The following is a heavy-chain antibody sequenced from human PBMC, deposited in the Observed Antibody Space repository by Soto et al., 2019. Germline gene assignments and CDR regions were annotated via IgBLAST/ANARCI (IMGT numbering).Heavy chain of an antibody. Sequence: QVQLVQSGAEVRKPGSSVKVSCRASGGTFGRFALAWVRQAPGQGPEWMGGIIPTFGTANYAQKFQDRISMAADVSTSTAYMELSSLRSEDTAVYYCASGLSPTTFGVIPPNDAFDNWGQGTMVTVSS. V-gene: IGHV1-69*01. CDR3: ASGLSPTTFGVIPPNDAFDN. CDR1: GGTFGRFA. CDR2: IIPTFGTA. J-gene: IGHJ3*02. D-gene: IGHD3-3*01.